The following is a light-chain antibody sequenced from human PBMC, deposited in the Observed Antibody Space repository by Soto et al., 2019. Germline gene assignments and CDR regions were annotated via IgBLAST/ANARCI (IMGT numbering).Light chain of an antibody. CDR3: HQRKGWPRT. CDR1: QYVGTR. Sequence: EIVLTQSPATLSSYPGETATLSCRASQYVGTRLAWYQHKPGQAPRLLIYYTSNRATGIPARFSGSGSGTDFTLTINSQAPEDFAIYYCHQRKGWPRTFGQGTRWIS. J-gene: IGKJ1*01. CDR2: YTS. V-gene: IGKV3-11*01.